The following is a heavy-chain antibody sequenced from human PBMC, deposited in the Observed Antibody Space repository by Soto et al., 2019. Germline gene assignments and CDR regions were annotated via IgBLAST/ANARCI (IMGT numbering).Heavy chain of an antibody. V-gene: IGHV4-31*03. CDR3: ACSSYDIFEYLFDY. D-gene: IGHD3-9*01. CDR2: IYYSGST. CDR1: GGSISSGGYY. J-gene: IGHJ4*02. Sequence: SETLSLTCTVSGGSISSGGYYWSWIRQHPGKGLEWIGYIYYSGSTYYNSSLKSRVTISVDTSKNQFSLQLSSLTAADTAVYYCACSSYDIFEYLFDYCGQGILVPVSS.